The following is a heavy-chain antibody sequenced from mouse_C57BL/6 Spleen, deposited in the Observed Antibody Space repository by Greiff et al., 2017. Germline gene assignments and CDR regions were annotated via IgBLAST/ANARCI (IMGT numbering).Heavy chain of an antibody. Sequence: EVQGVESGGGLVQPGGSMKLSCAASGFTFSDAWMDWVRQSPEKGLEWVAEIRNKANNHATYYAESVKGRFTISRDDSKSSVYLQMNSLRAEDTGIYYCTRPLLLRSSYAMDYWGQGTSVTVSS. CDR2: IRNKANNHAT. D-gene: IGHD1-1*01. CDR3: TRPLLLRSSYAMDY. CDR1: GFTFSDAW. J-gene: IGHJ4*01. V-gene: IGHV6-6*01.